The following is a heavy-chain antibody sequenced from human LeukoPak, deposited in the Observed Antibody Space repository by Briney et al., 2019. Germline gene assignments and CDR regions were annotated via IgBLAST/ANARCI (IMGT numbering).Heavy chain of an antibody. Sequence: ASVKVSCKASDGTFSSYAISWVRQAPGQGLEWMGGIIPIFGTANYAQKFQGRVTITADESTSTAYMELSSLRSEDTAVYYCAREGVVRGSYPGYWGQGTLVTVSS. CDR2: IIPIFGTA. V-gene: IGHV1-69*13. CDR1: DGTFSSYA. CDR3: AREGVVRGSYPGY. J-gene: IGHJ4*02. D-gene: IGHD1-26*01.